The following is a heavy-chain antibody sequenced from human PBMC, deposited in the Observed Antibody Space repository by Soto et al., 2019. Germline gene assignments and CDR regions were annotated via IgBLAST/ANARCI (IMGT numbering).Heavy chain of an antibody. J-gene: IGHJ4*02. D-gene: IGHD6-19*01. CDR3: ARNTSGRYFDY. Sequence: SGPTLVNPTQTLTLTCTFSGFSLTTSGVGVGWIRQPPGKALEWLALIYWNDEKRYSPYLKSRLTITKDTSRNQVVLTMTNMDPVDTAIYYCARNTSGRYFDYWGPGTLVTVSS. CDR1: GFSLTTSGVG. CDR2: IYWNDEK. V-gene: IGHV2-5*01.